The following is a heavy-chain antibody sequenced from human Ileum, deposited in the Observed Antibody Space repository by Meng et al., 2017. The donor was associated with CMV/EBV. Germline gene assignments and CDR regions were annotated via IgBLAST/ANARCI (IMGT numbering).Heavy chain of an antibody. CDR3: AGCSSTSCQVFDY. CDR1: GFTFSPYV. D-gene: IGHD2-2*01. V-gene: IGHV3-7*01. Sequence: GGSLRLSCAASGFTFSPYVMHWVRQAPGKGLEWVANIKQDGSEKYYVDSVKGRFTISRDNAKNSLYLQMNSLRAEDTAAYYCAGCSSTSCQVFDYWGQGTLVTVSS. CDR2: IKQDGSEK. J-gene: IGHJ4*02.